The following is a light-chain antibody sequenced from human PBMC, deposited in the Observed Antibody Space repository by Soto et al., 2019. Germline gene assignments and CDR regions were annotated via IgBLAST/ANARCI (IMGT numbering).Light chain of an antibody. Sequence: DIQMTQSPSTLSASVGDRVTITCRASQSIGSWLAWYQQKPGKAPKLLIYKASSLESGVPSRFSVSGSVTEFTLTISSLQPDDFASYYCQQYGSYSPWTFGQGTKVEIK. CDR3: QQYGSYSPWT. V-gene: IGKV1-5*03. CDR1: QSIGSW. CDR2: KAS. J-gene: IGKJ1*01.